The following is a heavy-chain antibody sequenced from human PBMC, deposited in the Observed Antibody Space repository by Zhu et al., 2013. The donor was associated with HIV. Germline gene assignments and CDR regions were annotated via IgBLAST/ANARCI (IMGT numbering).Heavy chain of an antibody. V-gene: IGHV3-23*01. CDR3: ARDSAARLYGMGV. CDR1: GFTVSNYA. CDR2: LFGNADST. J-gene: IGHJ6*02. Sequence: EVQLLESGGGLVHPGGSLRISCAASGFTVSNYAMNWVRQAPGKGLGWISGLFGNADSTLYADSVKGRFTISRDNAKNSLYLQMNSLRAEDTAVYYCARDSAARLYGMGVWGQGTTVTVSS. D-gene: IGHD6-6*01.